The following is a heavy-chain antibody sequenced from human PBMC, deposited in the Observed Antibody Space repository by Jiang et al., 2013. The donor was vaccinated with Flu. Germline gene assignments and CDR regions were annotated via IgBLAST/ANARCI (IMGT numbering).Heavy chain of an antibody. V-gene: IGHV1-69*06. CDR1: GGTFNSHA. J-gene: IGHJ4*02. D-gene: IGHD3-22*01. Sequence: PGSSVKVSCKASGGTFNSHAISWVRQAPGQGLEWMGGIIPIFGTPNYAQRFQGRVTITADKSTSTAYMELSSLRSEDTAVYYCARGPDSSAYYYFYWGQGTLVTVSS. CDR2: IIPIFGTP. CDR3: ARGPDSSAYYYFY.